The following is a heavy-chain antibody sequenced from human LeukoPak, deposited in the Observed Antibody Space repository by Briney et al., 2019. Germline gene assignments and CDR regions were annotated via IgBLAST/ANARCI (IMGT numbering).Heavy chain of an antibody. J-gene: IGHJ4*02. CDR1: GFTFSNFW. CDR3: ARCSGWAFKN. V-gene: IGHV3-7*01. Sequence: GGSLRLSCAAFGFTFSNFWMSWVRQAPGKGLEWVANINQDGSEKNYVDSVKGRFTISRDSAKNSLYLQMDSLRVEDTAIYYCARCSGWAFKNWGQGTLVTVSS. D-gene: IGHD6-19*01. CDR2: INQDGSEK.